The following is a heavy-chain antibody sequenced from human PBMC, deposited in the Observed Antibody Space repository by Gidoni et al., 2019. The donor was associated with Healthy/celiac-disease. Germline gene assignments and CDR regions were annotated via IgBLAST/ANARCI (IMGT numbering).Heavy chain of an antibody. CDR2: IIPTFGTT. Sequence: QVQLVQSGAEVKKPGSSVKVSGKASGGTFSSYAISWVRQSPGQGLEWLGGIIPTFGTTNNDQKFQGRVTITAYESTSTAYMELSSLRSEDTSVYYCAIDQEGNDSSGNTFDYWGQGTLVTVSS. CDR1: GGTFSSYA. CDR3: AIDQEGNDSSGNTFDY. J-gene: IGHJ4*02. V-gene: IGHV1-69*01. D-gene: IGHD3-22*01.